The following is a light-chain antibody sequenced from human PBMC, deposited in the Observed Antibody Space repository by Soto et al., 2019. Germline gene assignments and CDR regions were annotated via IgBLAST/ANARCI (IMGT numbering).Light chain of an antibody. CDR3: QQSFTVPIT. J-gene: IGKJ1*01. CDR1: QSIAGY. Sequence: DIQMTQSPSSLSASVGDRVTITCRASQSIAGYLSWYQQKPGTAPKFLISSASRLQKGVPSRFSGSGSGTDFALTITGLQPEDFAIYYCQQSFTVPITFGQGTKVDIK. CDR2: SAS. V-gene: IGKV1-39*01.